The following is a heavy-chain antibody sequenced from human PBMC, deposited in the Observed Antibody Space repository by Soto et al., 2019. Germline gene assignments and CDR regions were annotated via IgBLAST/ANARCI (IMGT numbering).Heavy chain of an antibody. CDR3: AMEYCSSTSCYRDY. CDR2: IIPILGIA. V-gene: IGHV1-69*02. Sequence: QVQLVQSGAEVKKPGSSVQVSCKASGGTFSSYTISWVRQAPGQGLEWLGRIIPILGIANYAQKFQGRVTITTDKSTSTAYMELSSLRSEDTAVYYCAMEYCSSTSCYRDYWGQGTLVTVSS. J-gene: IGHJ4*02. D-gene: IGHD2-2*02. CDR1: GGTFSSYT.